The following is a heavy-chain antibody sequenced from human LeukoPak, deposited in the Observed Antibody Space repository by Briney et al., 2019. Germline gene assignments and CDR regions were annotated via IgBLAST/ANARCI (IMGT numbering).Heavy chain of an antibody. CDR1: GFTFNRYA. V-gene: IGHV3-30*04. CDR3: ASGSGMDSGSYMDY. D-gene: IGHD1-26*01. J-gene: IGHJ4*02. CDR2: ISYDGSNK. Sequence: PGRSLRLSCAASGFTFNRYAMHWVRQAPGKGLEWVAVISYDGSNKYNADSVKGRFTISRDDSKNTLYLQMNSLRPEDTAVYYCASGSGMDSGSYMDYWGQGTLVTVSS.